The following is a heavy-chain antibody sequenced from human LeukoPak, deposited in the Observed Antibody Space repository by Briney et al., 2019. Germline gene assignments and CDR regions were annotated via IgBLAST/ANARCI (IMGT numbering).Heavy chain of an antibody. V-gene: IGHV4-39*07. D-gene: IGHD1-26*01. CDR2: IYYSGST. J-gene: IGHJ5*02. Sequence: SETLSLTCTVSGGSISSSSYYWGWIRQPPGKGLEWIGSIYYSGSTYYNPSLKSRVTISVDTSKNQFSLKLSSVTAADTAVYYCARAVELGWEQYETGWFDPWGQGTLVTVSS. CDR3: ARAVELGWEQYETGWFDP. CDR1: GGSISSSSYY.